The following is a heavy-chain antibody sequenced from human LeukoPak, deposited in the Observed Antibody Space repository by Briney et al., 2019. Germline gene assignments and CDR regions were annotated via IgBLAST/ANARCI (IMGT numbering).Heavy chain of an antibody. CDR2: IYPGDSDT. Sequence: GESLKISCKGSGYSFTSYWIGWVRQMPGKGLEWMGIIYPGDSDTRYSPSFQGQVTISADKSISTAYLQWSSLKASDTAMYYCARPQRPYSSGWYSNWFDPWGQGTLVTVSS. CDR1: GYSFTSYW. D-gene: IGHD6-19*01. V-gene: IGHV5-51*01. CDR3: ARPQRPYSSGWYSNWFDP. J-gene: IGHJ5*02.